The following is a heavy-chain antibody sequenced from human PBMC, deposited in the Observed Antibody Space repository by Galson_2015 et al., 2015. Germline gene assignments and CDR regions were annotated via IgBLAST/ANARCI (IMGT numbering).Heavy chain of an antibody. CDR2: IYTSGST. D-gene: IGHD3-22*01. Sequence: TLSLTCAVYGGSISSGSYYWSWIRQPAGKGLEWIGRIYTSGSTNYNPSLKSRVTISVDTSKNQFSLKLSSVTAADTAVYYCARGRYYYESSGLNHYFDYWGQGTLVTVSS. J-gene: IGHJ4*02. CDR1: GGSISSGSYY. CDR3: ARGRYYYESSGLNHYFDY. V-gene: IGHV4-61*02.